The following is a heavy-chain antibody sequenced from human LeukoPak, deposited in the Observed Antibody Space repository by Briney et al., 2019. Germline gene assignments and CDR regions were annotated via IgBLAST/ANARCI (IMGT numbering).Heavy chain of an antibody. CDR3: ARHSVDYGVVNWFDP. CDR1: GGSISSSSYS. CDR2: IYYSGST. J-gene: IGHJ5*02. V-gene: IGHV4-39*01. Sequence: PSETLSLTCTVSGGSISSSSYSWGWIRQPPGKGLEWIGSIYYSGSTYYNPSLKSRVTISVDTSKNQFSLKLSSVTAADTAVYYCARHSVDYGVVNWFDPWGQGTLVTVSP. D-gene: IGHD4-17*01.